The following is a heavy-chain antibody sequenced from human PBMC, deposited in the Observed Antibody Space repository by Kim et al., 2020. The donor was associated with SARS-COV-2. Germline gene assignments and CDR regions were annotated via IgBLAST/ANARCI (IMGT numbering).Heavy chain of an antibody. D-gene: IGHD6-13*01. V-gene: IGHV4-39*01. CDR3: ATEMGSSWPYYYGMDV. CDR1: GGSISSSSYY. CDR2: IYYSGST. J-gene: IGHJ6*01. Sequence: SETLSLTCTVSGGSISSSSYYWGWIRQPPGKGLEWIGSIYYSGSTYYNPSLKSRVTISVDTSKNQFSLKLSSVTAADTAVYYCATEMGSSWPYYYGMDV.